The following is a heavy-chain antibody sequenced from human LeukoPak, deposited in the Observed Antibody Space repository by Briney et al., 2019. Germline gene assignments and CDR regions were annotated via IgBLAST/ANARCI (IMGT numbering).Heavy chain of an antibody. V-gene: IGHV3-23*01. Sequence: PGGSLRLSCAVSGFTFSNYAMSWVRQAPGKGLDWVSAISGSGGSTYYADSVKGRFTISRDNSKNTLYLQMNSLRAEDTAVYYCAESGYSYGRYDYWGQGTLVTVSS. CDR2: ISGSGGST. J-gene: IGHJ4*02. D-gene: IGHD5-18*01. CDR3: AESGYSYGRYDY. CDR1: GFTFSNYA.